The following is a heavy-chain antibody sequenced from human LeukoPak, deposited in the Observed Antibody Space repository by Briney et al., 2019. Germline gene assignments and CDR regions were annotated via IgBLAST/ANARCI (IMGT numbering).Heavy chain of an antibody. CDR3: ARRFLSNHFDY. CDR2: IYYSSST. V-gene: IGHV4-39*01. J-gene: IGHJ4*02. Sequence: PSETLSLTCTVSGGSISSSSYYWGWVRQPPGTGLEWIGSIYYSSSTSDTPSLKSRVTISMDTSKNQFSLKLTSVTAADTAVYYCARRFLSNHFDYWGQGTLVTVSS. CDR1: GGSISSSSYY. D-gene: IGHD2-21*01.